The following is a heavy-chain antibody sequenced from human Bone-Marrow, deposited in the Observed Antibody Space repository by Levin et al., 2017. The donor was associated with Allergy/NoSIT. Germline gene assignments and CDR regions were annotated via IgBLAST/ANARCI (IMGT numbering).Heavy chain of an antibody. CDR3: ARDAGWLQLQYGIFDN. J-gene: IGHJ4*02. CDR2: IKEDGSEK. D-gene: IGHD5-24*01. V-gene: IGHV3-7*01. Sequence: LPGGSLRLSCATSGFSFSSYWMTWVRQAPGKGLEWVANIKEDGSEKYFVDSVKDRFTISRDNAKNSLYLQMNSLRAEDTAVYYCARDAGWLQLQYGIFDNWGQGTLVTVSS. CDR1: GFSFSSYW.